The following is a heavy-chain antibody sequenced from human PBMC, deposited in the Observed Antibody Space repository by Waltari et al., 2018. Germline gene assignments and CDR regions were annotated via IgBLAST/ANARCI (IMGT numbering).Heavy chain of an antibody. V-gene: IGHV4-39*07. J-gene: IGHJ4*02. D-gene: IGHD3-9*01. CDR2: IYYSGST. CDR3: ARDHPRYLYWLLPFDY. Sequence: QLQLQESGPGLVKPSETLSLTCTVSGGSSSSSSYYWGWIRQPPGKGLEWIGCIYYSGSTYYNPSLKSRVTISVDTSKNQFSLKLSSVTAADTAVYYCARDHPRYLYWLLPFDYWGQGTLVTVSS. CDR1: GGSSSSSSYY.